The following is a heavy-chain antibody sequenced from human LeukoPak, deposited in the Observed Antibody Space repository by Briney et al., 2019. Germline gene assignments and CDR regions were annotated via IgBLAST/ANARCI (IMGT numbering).Heavy chain of an antibody. CDR3: ARDLAGSGWSYYYYYYGMDV. J-gene: IGHJ6*02. CDR2: ITNDGSST. D-gene: IGHD6-19*01. CDR1: GLTFSSHW. V-gene: IGHV3-74*01. Sequence: GGSLRLSCAASGLTFSSHWMHWVRQAPGKGLVWVSRITNDGSSTTYADSVKGRFTISRDNAKNMLYLQVNSLRAEDTAVYYCARDLAGSGWSYYYYYYGMDVWGQGTTVTVSS.